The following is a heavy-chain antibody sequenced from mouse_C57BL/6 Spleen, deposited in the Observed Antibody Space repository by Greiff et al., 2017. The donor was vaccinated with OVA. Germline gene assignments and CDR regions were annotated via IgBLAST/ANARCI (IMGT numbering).Heavy chain of an antibody. D-gene: IGHD1-1*01. Sequence: VQLQQSDAELVKPGASVKLSCKVSGYTFTDHTIHWMKQRPEQGLEWIGYIYPRDGSTKYNEKFKGKATLTADKSSSTAYMQLNSLTSEDSAVDFCASELISTVVADYWGKGTTLTVSS. CDR2: IYPRDGST. J-gene: IGHJ2*01. CDR3: ASELISTVVADY. V-gene: IGHV1-78*01. CDR1: GYTFTDHT.